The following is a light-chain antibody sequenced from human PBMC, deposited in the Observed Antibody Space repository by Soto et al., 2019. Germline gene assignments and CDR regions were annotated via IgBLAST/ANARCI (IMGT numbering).Light chain of an antibody. J-gene: IGLJ3*02. Sequence: QSVLTQPPSASGSPGQSVTISCTGTSSDVGGYNYVSWSQQYPGRAPKLMIYEVTKLPSGVPDRFSGSKSCNTASLTVSGLQAEDEADYYCSSYAASNNFYFVFGGGTKLTVL. V-gene: IGLV2-8*01. CDR2: EVT. CDR3: SSYAASNNFYFV. CDR1: SSDVGGYNY.